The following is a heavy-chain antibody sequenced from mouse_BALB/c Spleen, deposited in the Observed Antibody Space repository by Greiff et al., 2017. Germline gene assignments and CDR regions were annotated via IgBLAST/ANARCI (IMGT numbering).Heavy chain of an antibody. V-gene: IGHV14-3*02. CDR1: GFNIKDTY. Sequence: EVQLQQSGAELVKPGASVKLSCTASGFNIKDTYMHWVKQRPEQGLEWIGRIDPANGNTKYDPKFQGKATITADTSSNTAYLQLSSLTSEDTAVYYCARRGLRRRRFAYWGQGTLVTVSA. D-gene: IGHD2-4*01. CDR2: IDPANGNT. CDR3: ARRGLRRRRFAY. J-gene: IGHJ3*01.